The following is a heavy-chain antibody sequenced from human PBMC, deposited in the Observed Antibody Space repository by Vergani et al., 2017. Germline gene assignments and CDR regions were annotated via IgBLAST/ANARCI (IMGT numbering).Heavy chain of an antibody. D-gene: IGHD3-16*01. CDR3: ARGNPYVDFDI. CDR1: GVSVSSTAFY. CDR2: IYGSGNI. V-gene: IGHV4-61*02. Sequence: QVQLQESGPGLVKPSQTLSLTCSVSGVSVSSTAFYWNWIRQPAGKGLEWIGRIYGSGNINYNPSLNSRATISVDTSRNQISLKLTSVTATDTAIYFCARGNPYVDFDIWGQGTMITVSS. J-gene: IGHJ3*02.